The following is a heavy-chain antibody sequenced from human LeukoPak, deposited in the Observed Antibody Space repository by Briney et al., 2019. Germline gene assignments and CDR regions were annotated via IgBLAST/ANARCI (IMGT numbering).Heavy chain of an antibody. CDR3: ARVRLELQAWFDP. Sequence: SETLSLTCTVSGGSISSYYWSWIRQPPGKGLEWIGYIYYNGSTNYNPSLKSRVTISVDTSKNQFSLKLSSVTAADTAVYYCARVRLELQAWFDPWGQGTLVTVSS. D-gene: IGHD1-7*01. CDR1: GGSISSYY. CDR2: IYYNGST. J-gene: IGHJ5*02. V-gene: IGHV4-59*01.